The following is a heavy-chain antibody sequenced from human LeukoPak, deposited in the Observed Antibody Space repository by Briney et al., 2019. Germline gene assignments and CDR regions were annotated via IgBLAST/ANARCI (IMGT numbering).Heavy chain of an antibody. D-gene: IGHD2-2*01. CDR2: ISSSGSTI. CDR3: ARDYPKKDIVVVPVGIDP. CDR1: GFTFSDYY. V-gene: IGHV3-11*04. Sequence: GGSLRLSCAASGFTFSDYYMSWIRQAPGKWLEWVSYISSSGSTIYYADSVKGRFTISRDSAKNSLYLQMNSLRAEDTAVYYCARDYPKKDIVVVPVGIDPWGQGTLVTVSS. J-gene: IGHJ5*02.